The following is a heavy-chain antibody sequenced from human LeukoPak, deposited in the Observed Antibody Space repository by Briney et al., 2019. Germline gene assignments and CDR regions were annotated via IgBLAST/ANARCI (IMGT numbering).Heavy chain of an antibody. Sequence: HSGSTNYNPSLKSRVTISVDTSKNQFSLKLSSVTAADTAVYYCASRTHYDFWSGYYYYMDVWGKGTTVTVSS. V-gene: IGHV4-34*01. CDR2: HSGST. D-gene: IGHD3-3*01. J-gene: IGHJ6*03. CDR3: ASRTHYDFWSGYYYYMDV.